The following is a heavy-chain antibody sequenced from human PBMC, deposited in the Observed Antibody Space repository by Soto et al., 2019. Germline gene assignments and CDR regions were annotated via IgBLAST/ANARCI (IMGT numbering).Heavy chain of an antibody. J-gene: IGHJ3*02. CDR3: ARIGRLLWFGEHAFDI. V-gene: IGHV1-3*01. CDR2: INAGNGNT. D-gene: IGHD3-10*01. Sequence: QVQLVQSGAEVKKPGASVKVSCKASGYTFTSYAMHWVRQAPGQRLEWMGWINAGNGNTKYSQKFQGRATITRDTSASTAYMELSSLRSEDTAVYYCARIGRLLWFGEHAFDIWGQGTMVTVSS. CDR1: GYTFTSYA.